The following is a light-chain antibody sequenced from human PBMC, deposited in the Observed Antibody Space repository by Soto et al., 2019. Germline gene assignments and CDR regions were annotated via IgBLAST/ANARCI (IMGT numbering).Light chain of an antibody. CDR1: QSVSSSY. J-gene: IGKJ2*01. V-gene: IGKV3-20*01. CDR3: QHYGSSPLYT. Sequence: EIVLTQSPGTLSLSPGERATLSCRASQSVSSSYLTWYQQKPGQAPRLLIYGASSRATGIPDRFSGSGSGTDFTLTISRLEPEDFAVYYCQHYGSSPLYTFGHGTKLEIK. CDR2: GAS.